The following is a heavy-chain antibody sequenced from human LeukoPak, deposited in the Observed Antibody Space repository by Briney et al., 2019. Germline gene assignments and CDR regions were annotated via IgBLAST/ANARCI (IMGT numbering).Heavy chain of an antibody. CDR1: GYTFTGYY. CDR3: ARGSYYDSGTQGAFDY. Sequence: ASVKVSCKASGYTFTGYYMLWVRQAPGEGLEWMGWINPNSGGTNYAQKFQGRVTMTRDTSISTAYMELSRLRSDDTAVYYCARGSYYDSGTQGAFDYWGQGTLVTVSS. CDR2: INPNSGGT. V-gene: IGHV1-2*02. J-gene: IGHJ4*02. D-gene: IGHD3-22*01.